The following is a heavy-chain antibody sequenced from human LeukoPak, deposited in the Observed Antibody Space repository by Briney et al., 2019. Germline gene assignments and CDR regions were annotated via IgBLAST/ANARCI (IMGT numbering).Heavy chain of an antibody. CDR3: ARDRLRGGAAATRNPDAFDI. Sequence: GASVKVSCKASGYTFTGYYMHWVRQAPGQALEWTGWINPNSGGTNYAQKFQGRVTMTRDTSISTAYMELSRLRSDDTAVYYCARDRLRGGAAATRNPDAFDIWGQGTMVTVSS. CDR2: INPNSGGT. J-gene: IGHJ3*02. D-gene: IGHD6-13*01. V-gene: IGHV1-2*02. CDR1: GYTFTGYY.